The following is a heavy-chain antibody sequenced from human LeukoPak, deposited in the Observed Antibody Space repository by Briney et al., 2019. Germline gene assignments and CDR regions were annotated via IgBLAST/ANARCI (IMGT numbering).Heavy chain of an antibody. CDR2: ITGGGGDP. Sequence: GGSLRLSCAASGFTFNTYAMGWVRQAPGDGPHGVSSITGGGGDPFYADSVRGRFTISRDKSKNTMYLSLNSLRAEDTAVYFCAQGGHDFNPFYYWGQGTLVTVSS. CDR3: AQGGHDFNPFYY. V-gene: IGHV3-23*01. D-gene: IGHD2-21*02. J-gene: IGHJ4*02. CDR1: GFTFNTYA.